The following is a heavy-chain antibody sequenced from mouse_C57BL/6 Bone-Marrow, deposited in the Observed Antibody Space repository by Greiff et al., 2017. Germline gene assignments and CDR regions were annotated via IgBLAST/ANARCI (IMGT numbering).Heavy chain of an antibody. CDR3: ARDGWDLDV. D-gene: IGHD2-3*01. CDR2: ILPGSGST. CDR1: GYTFTGYW. Sequence: QVQLQQSGAELMKPGASVKLSCEATGYTFTGYWIEWVQQRPGHGLEWIGEILPGSGSTYYNEKVKGQATFTTDKSSNTLYLQLSSLTTEDSAIYYCARDGWDLDVWGKGTTVTVSS. J-gene: IGHJ1*03. V-gene: IGHV1-9*01.